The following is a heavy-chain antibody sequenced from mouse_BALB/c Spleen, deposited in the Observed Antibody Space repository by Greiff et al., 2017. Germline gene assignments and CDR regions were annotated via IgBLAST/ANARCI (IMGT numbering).Heavy chain of an antibody. J-gene: IGHJ1*01. CDR3: TRVDGNRYFDV. CDR1: GFTFSSYT. V-gene: IGHV5-6-4*01. D-gene: IGHD2-1*01. Sequence: EVKLMESGGGLVKPGGSLKLSCAASGFTFSSYTMSWVRQTPEKRLEWVATISSGGSYTYYPDSVKGRFTISRDNAKNTLYLQMSSLKSEDTAMYYCTRVDGNRYFDVWGAGTTVTVSS. CDR2: ISSGGSYT.